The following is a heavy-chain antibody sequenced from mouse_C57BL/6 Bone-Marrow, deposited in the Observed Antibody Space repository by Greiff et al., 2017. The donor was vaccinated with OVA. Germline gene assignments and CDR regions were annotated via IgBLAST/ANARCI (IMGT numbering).Heavy chain of an antibody. CDR3: ARDGNWGGDFDY. CDR1: GYTFTSYG. CDR2: IYPRSGNT. V-gene: IGHV1-81*01. Sequence: VKLVESGAELARPGASVKLSCKASGYTFTSYGISWVKQRTGQGLEWIGEIYPRSGNTYYNEKFKGKATLTADKSSSTAYMELRSLTSEDSAVYVCARDGNWGGDFDYWGQGTTLTVSS. J-gene: IGHJ2*01. D-gene: IGHD2-1*01.